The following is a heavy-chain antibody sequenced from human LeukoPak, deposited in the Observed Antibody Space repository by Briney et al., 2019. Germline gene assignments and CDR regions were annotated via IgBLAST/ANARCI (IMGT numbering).Heavy chain of an antibody. Sequence: SQTLSLTCTVSGGSISSGDYYWSWIRQPPGKGLEWIGYIYYSGSTYYNPSLKSRVTISVDTSKNQFSLKLSSVTAADTAVYYCARQGDFHYYDSSGYYPNRYWGQGTLVTVSS. V-gene: IGHV4-30-4*08. CDR3: ARQGDFHYYDSSGYYPNRY. J-gene: IGHJ4*02. D-gene: IGHD3-22*01. CDR1: GGSISSGDYY. CDR2: IYYSGST.